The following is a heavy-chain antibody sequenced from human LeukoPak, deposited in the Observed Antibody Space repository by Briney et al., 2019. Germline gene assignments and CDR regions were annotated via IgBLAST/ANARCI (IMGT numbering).Heavy chain of an antibody. V-gene: IGHV1-24*01. CDR2: FDPEDGET. Sequence: VSVKVSCKVSGYTLTELSMHWVRQAPGKGLEWMGGFDPEDGETIYAQKFQGRVTMTEDTSTDTAYMELSSLRSEDTAVYYCATVGSRANWNDVASWFDPWGQGTLVTVSS. CDR3: ATVGSRANWNDVASWFDP. J-gene: IGHJ5*02. D-gene: IGHD1-1*01. CDR1: GYTLTELS.